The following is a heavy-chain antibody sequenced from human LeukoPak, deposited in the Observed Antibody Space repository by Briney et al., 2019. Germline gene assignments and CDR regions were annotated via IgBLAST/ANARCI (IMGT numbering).Heavy chain of an antibody. Sequence: ASVKVSCKASGYTFTSYGISWVRQAPGQGLEWMGWISAYNGNTNYAQKLQGRVTMTKDTSTSTAYMELRSLGSDDTAVYYCARDRHSSGWEIIDNWGQGTLVTVSS. D-gene: IGHD6-19*01. J-gene: IGHJ4*02. V-gene: IGHV1-18*01. CDR3: ARDRHSSGWEIIDN. CDR1: GYTFTSYG. CDR2: ISAYNGNT.